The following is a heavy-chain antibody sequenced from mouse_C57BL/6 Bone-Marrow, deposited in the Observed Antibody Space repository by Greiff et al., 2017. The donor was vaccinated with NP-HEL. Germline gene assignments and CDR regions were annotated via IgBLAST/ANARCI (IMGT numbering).Heavy chain of an antibody. J-gene: IGHJ4*01. Sequence: EVQVVESGGGLVKPGGSLKLSCAASGFTFSDYGMHWVRQAPEKGLEWVAYISSGSSTIYYADPVKGRFTISRDNAKNTLFLQMTSLRSEDTAMYYCARQLRFYAMDYWGQGTSVTVSS. CDR1: GFTFSDYG. D-gene: IGHD3-2*02. CDR3: ARQLRFYAMDY. CDR2: ISSGSSTI. V-gene: IGHV5-17*01.